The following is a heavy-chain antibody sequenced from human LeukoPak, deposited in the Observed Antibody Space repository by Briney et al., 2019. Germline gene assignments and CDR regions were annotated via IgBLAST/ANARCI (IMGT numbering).Heavy chain of an antibody. CDR2: ISGSGGST. D-gene: IGHD5-24*01. Sequence: GGSLRLSCAASGFTFSSYAMSWVRQAPGKGLEWVSAISGSGGSTYYADSVKGRFIISRDNSKNTLYLQMNSLRAEDTAVYYCAKAAKRANYYGMDVWGQGTTVTVSS. V-gene: IGHV3-23*01. J-gene: IGHJ6*02. CDR1: GFTFSSYA. CDR3: AKAAKRANYYGMDV.